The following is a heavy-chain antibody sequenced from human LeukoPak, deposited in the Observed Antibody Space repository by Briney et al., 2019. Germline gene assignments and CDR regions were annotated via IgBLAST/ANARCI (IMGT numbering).Heavy chain of an antibody. CDR2: INHSGST. CDR1: GGSISSSSYY. D-gene: IGHD6-19*01. Sequence: SETLSLTCTVSGGSISSSSYYWSWIRQPPGKGLEWIGEINHSGSTNYNPSLKSRVTISVDTSKNQFSLKLSSVTAADTAVYYCARDHRWQWLLIDYWGQGTLVTVSS. J-gene: IGHJ4*02. CDR3: ARDHRWQWLLIDY. V-gene: IGHV4-39*07.